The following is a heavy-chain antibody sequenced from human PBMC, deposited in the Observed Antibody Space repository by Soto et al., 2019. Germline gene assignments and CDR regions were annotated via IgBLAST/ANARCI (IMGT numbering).Heavy chain of an antibody. CDR1: GYTFTSYG. CDR3: ARQPRVSYPIQYYYYYYGMDV. Sequence: QVQLVQSGAEVKKPGASVKVSCKASGYTFTSYGISWVRQAPGQGLEWMGWISAYNGNTNYAQKLQGRVTMTTDTSTSTAYMELRSLRSDDTAVYYCARQPRVSYPIQYYYYYYGMDVWGQGTTVTVSS. J-gene: IGHJ6*02. CDR2: ISAYNGNT. V-gene: IGHV1-18*01. D-gene: IGHD1-26*01.